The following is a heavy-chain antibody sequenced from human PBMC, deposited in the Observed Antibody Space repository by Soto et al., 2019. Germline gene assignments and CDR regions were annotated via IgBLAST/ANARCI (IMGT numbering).Heavy chain of an antibody. CDR2: ISYSGST. Sequence: QVQLHESGPGLVKPSQTLSLTCTVSGGSISSGGDYWTWIRQHPGRGLEWIGYISYSGSTFYSPSLKSRAIISVDTSRNQFSLRLSSVTAADTAVYYCARGELWWDYWGQGTLVTVSS. CDR1: GGSISSGGDY. J-gene: IGHJ4*02. CDR3: ARGELWWDY. V-gene: IGHV4-31*03. D-gene: IGHD2-21*01.